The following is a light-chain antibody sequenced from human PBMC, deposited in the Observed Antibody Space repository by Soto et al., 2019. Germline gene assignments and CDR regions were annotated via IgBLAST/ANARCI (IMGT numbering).Light chain of an antibody. V-gene: IGLV1-51*01. CDR2: DDN. CDR1: SSNIGGNS. CDR3: GSWDSSLSAYV. J-gene: IGLJ1*01. Sequence: QCLLTQPPSVSAAPGQKFTISCSGSSSNIGGNSVSWYQQLPGTAPKLLIYDDNKRPSGIPDRFSGSKYGTSATLGITGFQTGDEADYYCGSWDSSLSAYVFGTGTKVTVL.